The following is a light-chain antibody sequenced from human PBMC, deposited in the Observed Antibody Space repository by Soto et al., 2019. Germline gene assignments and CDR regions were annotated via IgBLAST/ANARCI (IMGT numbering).Light chain of an antibody. CDR2: DAS. J-gene: IGKJ1*01. Sequence: EVVMTQSPATLSVSPGERATLSCRASQSVNTNLAWYQQRPGQAPRVLIYDASNRATGIPARFSGSGPGTDFTLTISSLEPEDFAVYYCQQYGSSGTFGQGTKVDIK. V-gene: IGKV3D-11*03. CDR1: QSVNTN. CDR3: QQYGSSGT.